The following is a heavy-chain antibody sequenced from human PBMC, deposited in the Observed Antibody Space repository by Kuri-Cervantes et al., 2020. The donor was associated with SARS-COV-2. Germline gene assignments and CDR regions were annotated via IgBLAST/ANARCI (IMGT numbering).Heavy chain of an antibody. D-gene: IGHD5-18*01. J-gene: IGHJ4*02. Sequence: SETLSLTCTVSGGSINNYYWSWIRQPPGKGLEWIGYIHDSANTNYNTSLRSRVTMSVDTSKNQVSLKLTSVTAADTAVYFCARVGVRSYGVLDYWGQGTLVTVSS. V-gene: IGHV4-59*01. CDR3: ARVGVRSYGVLDY. CDR2: IHDSANT. CDR1: GGSINNYY.